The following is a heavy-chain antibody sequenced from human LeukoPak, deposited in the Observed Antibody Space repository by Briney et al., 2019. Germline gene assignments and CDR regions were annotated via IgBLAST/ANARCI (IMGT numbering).Heavy chain of an antibody. CDR2: INHSGST. CDR1: GGSFSGYY. J-gene: IGHJ3*02. V-gene: IGHV4-34*01. CDR3: ARTVQDGDYVNAFDI. Sequence: SETLSLTCAVYGGSFSGYYWSWIRQPPGKGLEWIGEINHSGSTNYNPSLKSRVTISVDTSKNQFSLKVSSVTAADTAVYYCARTVQDGDYVNAFDIWGQGTMVTVSS. D-gene: IGHD4-17*01.